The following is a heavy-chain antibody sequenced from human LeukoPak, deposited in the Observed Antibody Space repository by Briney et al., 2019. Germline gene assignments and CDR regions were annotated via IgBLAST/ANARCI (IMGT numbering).Heavy chain of an antibody. J-gene: IGHJ4*02. CDR1: GGPFSGYY. CDR2: ITHSGRT. CDR3: ARLIRMGARPAAGSRMDY. V-gene: IGHV4-34*01. D-gene: IGHD6-13*01. Sequence: PSETLSLTCAVYGGPFSGYYWSWIRQPPGKGLEWIGEITHSGRTNYNPSLKSRVTISGDTSKNQFSMKLSSVTAADTAVYYCARLIRMGARPAAGSRMDYWGQGTLVTVSS.